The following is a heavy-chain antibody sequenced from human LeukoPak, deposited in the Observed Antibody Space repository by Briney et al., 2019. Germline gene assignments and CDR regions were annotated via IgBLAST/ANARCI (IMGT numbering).Heavy chain of an antibody. CDR2: INHSGST. CDR1: GGSFSGYY. J-gene: IGHJ1*01. D-gene: IGHD3-10*01. CDR3: ARPDYYGSGSYRYFQH. V-gene: IGHV4-34*01. Sequence: SETLSLTCAVYGGSFSGYYWSWIRQPPGKGLEWIGEINHSGSTNYNPSLKSRVTISVDASKNQFSLKLSSVTAADTAVYYCARPDYYGSGSYRYFQHWGQGTLVTVSS.